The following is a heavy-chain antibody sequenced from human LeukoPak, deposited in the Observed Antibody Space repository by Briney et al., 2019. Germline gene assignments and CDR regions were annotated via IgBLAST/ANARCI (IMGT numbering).Heavy chain of an antibody. CDR2: ISGSGGTT. D-gene: IGHD6-13*01. Sequence: GGSLRLSCAASGFTFNNYAMSWVRQAPGKGLDWVSVISGSGGTTYYADSVKGRFTISRDNSKNTLYLQMNSLRAEDTAVYFCAKAQGAWYYFDSWGQGTLVTVSS. CDR1: GFTFNNYA. CDR3: AKAQGAWYYFDS. J-gene: IGHJ4*02. V-gene: IGHV3-23*01.